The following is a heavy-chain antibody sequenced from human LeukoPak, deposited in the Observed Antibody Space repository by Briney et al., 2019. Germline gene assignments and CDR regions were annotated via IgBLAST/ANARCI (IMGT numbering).Heavy chain of an antibody. CDR2: IKNKTNGGTT. V-gene: IGHV3-15*01. J-gene: IGHJ4*02. CDR1: GFIFSSAW. Sequence: GGPLRLSCAASGFIFSSAWMTWVRQAPGKGLEWVRHIKNKTNGGTTDYAAPVKGRFIISRDDSKNALYLQMNSLRTEDTAVYYCARGFCSSTSCYQGPFDFWGQGTLVTVSS. CDR3: ARGFCSSTSCYQGPFDF. D-gene: IGHD2-2*01.